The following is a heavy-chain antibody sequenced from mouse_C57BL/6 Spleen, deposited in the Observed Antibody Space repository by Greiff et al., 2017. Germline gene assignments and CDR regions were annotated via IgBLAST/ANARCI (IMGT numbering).Heavy chain of an antibody. CDR3: ARECDLYSMDY. V-gene: IGHV5-17*01. Sequence: EVQLVESGGGLVKPGGSLKLSCAASGFTFSDYGMHWVRKAPAKGLEWVSYISSGSSNLYYADTVKGRFTISRDNAKNTLFLQMTSLRAEDTAMYYCARECDLYSMDYWGQGTSVTVSS. J-gene: IGHJ4*01. D-gene: IGHD6-1*01. CDR2: ISSGSSNL. CDR1: GFTFSDYG.